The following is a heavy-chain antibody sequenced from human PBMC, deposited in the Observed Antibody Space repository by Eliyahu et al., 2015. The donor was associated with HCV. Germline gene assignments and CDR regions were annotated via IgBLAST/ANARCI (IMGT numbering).Heavy chain of an antibody. D-gene: IGHD4-23*01. J-gene: IGHJ2*01. CDR1: GFTFSSYS. V-gene: IGHV3-21*01. CDR3: ARDIGTTVVSYWYFDL. Sequence: EVQLVEPGGGLVKPGGSLRLSXAASGFTFSSYSMNWVRQAPGKGLEWVSSISSSSSYIYYADSVKGRFTISRDNAKNSLYLQMNSLRAEDTAVYYCARDIGTTVVSYWYFDLWGRGTLVTVSS. CDR2: ISSSSSYI.